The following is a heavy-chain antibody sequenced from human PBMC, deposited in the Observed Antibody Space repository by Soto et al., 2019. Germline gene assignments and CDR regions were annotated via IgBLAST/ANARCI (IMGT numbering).Heavy chain of an antibody. CDR2: TYYRSKWYN. Sequence: TLSRTCAISGGSVSSEIAAWNWISHSPSRGLEWLGRTYYRSKWYNDYAVSVKSRITINPDTSKNQFSLQLNSVTPDDTAVYYCGRVYDSSAKEPYDCWGQGAPDTV. CDR1: GGSVSSEIAA. D-gene: IGHD6-13*01. J-gene: IGHJ4*02. CDR3: GRVYDSSAKEPYDC. V-gene: IGHV6-1*01.